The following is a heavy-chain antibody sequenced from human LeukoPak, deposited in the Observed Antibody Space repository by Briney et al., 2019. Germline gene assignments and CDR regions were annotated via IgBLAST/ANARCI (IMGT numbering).Heavy chain of an antibody. Sequence: GGSLRLSCAASGFTFSSNAMSWVRQAPGKGLEWVSSISTSSSYIYHADSVKGRFTISRDNARNSLYLQMNSLRAEDTAVYYCAELGITMIGGVWGKGTTVTISS. J-gene: IGHJ6*04. CDR3: AELGITMIGGV. CDR1: GFTFSSNA. CDR2: ISTSSSYI. D-gene: IGHD3-10*02. V-gene: IGHV3-21*01.